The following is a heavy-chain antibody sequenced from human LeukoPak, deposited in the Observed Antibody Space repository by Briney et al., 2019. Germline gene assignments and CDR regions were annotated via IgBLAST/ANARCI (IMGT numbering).Heavy chain of an antibody. CDR3: ARRPSRYSYGLDY. V-gene: IGHV4-34*01. CDR1: GGSFSGYY. CDR2: INHSGST. Sequence: SETLSLTCAVYGGSFSGYYWSWIRQPPGKGLEWIGEINHSGSTNYNPSLKSRVTISVDTSKNQFSLKLSSVTAADTAVYYCARRPSRYSYGLDYWGQGTLVTVSS. D-gene: IGHD5-18*01. J-gene: IGHJ4*02.